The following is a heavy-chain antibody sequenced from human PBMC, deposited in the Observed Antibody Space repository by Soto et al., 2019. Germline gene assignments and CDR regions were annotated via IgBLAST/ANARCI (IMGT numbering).Heavy chain of an antibody. V-gene: IGHV3-11*06. CDR2: ISPRSTFR. Sequence: PGGSLRLSCATSGFSFSDSYMSWIRQAPGKGLEWISYISPRSTFRDYAESVKGRFTISRDSVKNSLYLQMNNLTTGDTGVYSCARGCGGGLFGSRVQGSVV. CDR1: GFSFSDSY. CDR3: ARGCGGGLFGS. D-gene: IGHD2-21*01. J-gene: IGHJ4*02.